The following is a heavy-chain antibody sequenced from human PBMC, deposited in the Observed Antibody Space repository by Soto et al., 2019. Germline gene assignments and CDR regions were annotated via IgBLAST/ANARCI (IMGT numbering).Heavy chain of an antibody. CDR3: ARVGERWQYFDWFYYFDS. J-gene: IGHJ4*02. V-gene: IGHV4-59*11. Sequence: PSETLSLTCSVSGGSIVGRYWGWIRQPPGKGLEWIGYVYYSGSSTSNPSLKSRVTMSADTSNNQLSLKVRSVTAADTAVYYCARVGERWQYFDWFYYFDSWGQGALVTVSS. CDR1: GGSIVGRY. D-gene: IGHD3-9*01. CDR2: VYYSGSS.